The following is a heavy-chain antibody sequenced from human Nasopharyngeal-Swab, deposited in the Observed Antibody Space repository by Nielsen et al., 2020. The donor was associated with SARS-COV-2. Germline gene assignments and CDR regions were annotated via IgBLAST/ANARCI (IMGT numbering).Heavy chain of an antibody. CDR3: ARGDILTPYYFDY. Sequence: GGSLRLSCAASGSTFSSYWLSWVRQAPGKGLEWVANIKQDGSEKYYVDSVKGRFTISRDNAKNSLYLQMNSLRAEDMAVYYCARGDILTPYYFDYWGQGTLVTVYS. CDR1: GSTFSSYW. V-gene: IGHV3-7*04. CDR2: IKQDGSEK. D-gene: IGHD3-9*01. J-gene: IGHJ4*02.